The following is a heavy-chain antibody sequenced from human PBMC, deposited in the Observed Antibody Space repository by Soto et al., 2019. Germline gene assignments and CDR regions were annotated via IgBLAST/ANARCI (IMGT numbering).Heavy chain of an antibody. V-gene: IGHV3-74*01. CDR1: GFTFSSYW. J-gene: IGHJ6*02. D-gene: IGHD2-2*01. CDR3: ARDPRYCSSTSTCGHYYYYYGMDV. Sequence: HPGGSLRLSCAASGFTFSSYWMHWVRQAPGKGLVWVSRINIDGSSTSYADSVKGRFTISRDNAKNTLYLQMNSLRAEDTAVYYCARDPRYCSSTSTCGHYYYYYGMDVWGQGTTVTVSS. CDR2: INIDGSST.